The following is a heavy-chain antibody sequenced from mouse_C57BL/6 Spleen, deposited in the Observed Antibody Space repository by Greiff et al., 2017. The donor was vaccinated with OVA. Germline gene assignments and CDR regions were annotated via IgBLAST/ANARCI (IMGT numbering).Heavy chain of an antibody. CDR3: ARKKDYGPDAMDY. CDR2: IHPNSGST. J-gene: IGHJ4*01. CDR1: GYTFTSYW. D-gene: IGHD1-1*02. V-gene: IGHV1-64*01. Sequence: QVQLKQPGAELVKPGASVKLSCKASGYTFTSYWMHWVKQRPGQGLEWIGMIHPNSGSTNYNEKFKSKATLTVDKSSSTAYMQLSSLTSEDSAVYYCARKKDYGPDAMDYWGQGTSVTVSS.